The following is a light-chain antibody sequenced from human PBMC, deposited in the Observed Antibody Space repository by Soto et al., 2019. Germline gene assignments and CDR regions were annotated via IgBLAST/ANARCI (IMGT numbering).Light chain of an antibody. CDR3: QQYNDWPLT. Sequence: EIVMTQSPATLSVSPGERATLSCRASHSVSSNLAWYQQKPGQAPRLLIFGTSTRATGIPVRFSGSGSGTEFTVTISSLHSEDSAVYYCQQYNDWPLTFGGATKVEIK. CDR1: HSVSSN. V-gene: IGKV3-15*01. CDR2: GTS. J-gene: IGKJ4*01.